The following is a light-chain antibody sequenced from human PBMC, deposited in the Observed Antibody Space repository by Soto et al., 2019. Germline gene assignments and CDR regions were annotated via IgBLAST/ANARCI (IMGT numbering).Light chain of an antibody. CDR3: QQSFSCPPT. CDR1: RNVNNF. CDR2: GAS. V-gene: IGKV1-39*01. J-gene: IGKJ5*01. Sequence: DLQPTQSPSSLSASVRDRVTITCLASRNVNNFLNWYQQKPGKAPDLLIYGASRLQIGVPSRFTGSGSETDFTLTISSLQPEDFATYFCQQSFSCPPTVGQGTRLETK.